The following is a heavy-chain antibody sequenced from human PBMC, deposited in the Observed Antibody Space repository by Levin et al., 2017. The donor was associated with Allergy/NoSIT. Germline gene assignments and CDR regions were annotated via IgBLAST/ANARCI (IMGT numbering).Heavy chain of an antibody. CDR1: GFTFSSYG. D-gene: IGHD3-3*01. CDR2: ISYDENNK. CDR3: AKVLFEDFWSGSGKIGWFDP. V-gene: IGHV3-30*18. Sequence: GESLKISCAASGFTFSSYGMHWVRQAPGKGLEWVAVISYDENNKYYADSVKGRFTISRDNSKNTVHLQMSSLRAEDTAVYYCAKVLFEDFWSGSGKIGWFDPWGQGTLVTVSS. J-gene: IGHJ5*02.